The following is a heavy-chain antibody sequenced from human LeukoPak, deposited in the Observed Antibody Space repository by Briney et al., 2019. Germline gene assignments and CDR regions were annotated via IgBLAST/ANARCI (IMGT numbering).Heavy chain of an antibody. J-gene: IGHJ3*02. CDR2: IRGDGV. V-gene: IGHV3-23*01. D-gene: IGHD2-8*02. CDR3: AKSRVEVAGTGGLDT. Sequence: GGSLRLSCAASGFTFAIYHMSWVRQAPGKGLEWVATIRGDGVYYADSVKGRFTISRDDSENTVYVQMNSLRAEDTTVYYCAKSRVEVAGTGGLDTWGQGTLVAVSS. CDR1: GFTFAIYH.